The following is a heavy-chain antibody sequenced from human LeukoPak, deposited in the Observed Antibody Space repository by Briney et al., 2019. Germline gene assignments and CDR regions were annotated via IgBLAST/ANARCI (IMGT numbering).Heavy chain of an antibody. CDR2: IKSKTDGGTT. Sequence: GGSLRLSCAASGFTFSNAWMNWVRQAPGKGLEWVGRIKSKTDGGTTDYAAPVKGRFTISRDDSKNTLYLQMNSLRAEDTAVYYCAKEGLRRSGRYPRWFDPWGQGTLVTVSS. J-gene: IGHJ5*02. V-gene: IGHV3-15*07. D-gene: IGHD1-26*01. CDR1: GFTFSNAW. CDR3: AKEGLRRSGRYPRWFDP.